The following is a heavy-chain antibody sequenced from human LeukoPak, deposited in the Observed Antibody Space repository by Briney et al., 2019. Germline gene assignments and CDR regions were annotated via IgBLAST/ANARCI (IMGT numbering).Heavy chain of an antibody. D-gene: IGHD2-21*02. CDR1: GFTFSSYG. CDR2: ISYDGSNK. CDR3: ARYRDWHFDF. J-gene: IGHJ5*01. V-gene: IGHV3-30*03. Sequence: PGRSLRLSCAASGFTFSSYGMHWVRQAPGKGLEWVAVISYDGSNKYYADSVKGRFTISRDNSKSSLYLQMNSLTAEDTAVYYCARYRDWHFDFWAQGTLVIVSS.